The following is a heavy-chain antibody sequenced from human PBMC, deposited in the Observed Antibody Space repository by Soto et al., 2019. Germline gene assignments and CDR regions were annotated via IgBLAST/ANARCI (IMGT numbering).Heavy chain of an antibody. CDR1: GYTFTSYG. D-gene: IGHD3-3*01. V-gene: IGHV1-3*01. Sequence: ASVKVSCKDSGYTFTSYGMHWVRQAPGQRLEWMGWINAGNGNTKYSQKFQGRVTITRDTSASTAYMELSSLRSEDTAVYYCARESITIFGVVIISPHYGMDVWGQGTTDTVSS. J-gene: IGHJ6*02. CDR3: ARESITIFGVVIISPHYGMDV. CDR2: INAGNGNT.